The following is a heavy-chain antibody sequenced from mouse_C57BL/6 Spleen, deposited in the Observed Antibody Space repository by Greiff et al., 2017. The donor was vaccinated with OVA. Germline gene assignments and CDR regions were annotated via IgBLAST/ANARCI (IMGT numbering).Heavy chain of an antibody. Sequence: EVMLVESGGDLVKPGGSLKLSCAASGFTFSSYGMSWVRQTPDKRLEWVATISSGGSYTYYPDSVKGRFTISRDNAKNTLYLQMSSLKSEDTAMYYCARHDSSGYEDYWGQGTTLTVSS. J-gene: IGHJ2*01. CDR1: GFTFSSYG. D-gene: IGHD3-2*02. CDR3: ARHDSSGYEDY. V-gene: IGHV5-6*01. CDR2: ISSGGSYT.